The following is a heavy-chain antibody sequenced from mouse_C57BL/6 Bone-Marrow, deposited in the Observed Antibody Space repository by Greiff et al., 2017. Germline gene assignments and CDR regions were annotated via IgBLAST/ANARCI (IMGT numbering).Heavy chain of an antibody. V-gene: IGHV1-63*01. CDR1: GYTFTNYW. J-gene: IGHJ2*01. Sequence: VQLQQSGAELVRPGTSVKMSCKASGYTFTNYWIGWAKQRPGHGLEWIGDIYPGGGYTDYNEKFKGKATLTADKSSSTAYMQFSSLTSEDSAIYYCARGPITTVYYLDYWGQGTTLTVSS. CDR2: IYPGGGYT. D-gene: IGHD1-1*01. CDR3: ARGPITTVYYLDY.